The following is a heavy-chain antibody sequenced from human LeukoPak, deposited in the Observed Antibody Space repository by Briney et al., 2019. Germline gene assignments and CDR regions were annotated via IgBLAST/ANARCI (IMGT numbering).Heavy chain of an antibody. CDR1: GGSISSYY. CDR2: IYYSGST. Sequence: PSETLSLTCTVSGGSISSYYWSWIRQPPGKGLEWIGYIYYSGSTNYNPSLKSRVTISVDTSKNQFSLKPSSVTAADTAVYYCARDVGIVGASSWFDPWGQGTLVTVSS. CDR3: ARDVGIVGASSWFDP. J-gene: IGHJ5*02. D-gene: IGHD1-26*01. V-gene: IGHV4-59*01.